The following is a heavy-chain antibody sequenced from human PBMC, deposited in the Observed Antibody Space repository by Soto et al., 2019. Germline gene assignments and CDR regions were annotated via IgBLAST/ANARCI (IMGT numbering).Heavy chain of an antibody. D-gene: IGHD2-2*01. CDR2: ISYDGSNK. V-gene: IGHV3-30*18. Sequence: GGSLRLSCAASGFTFSSYGMHWVRQAPGKGLEWVAVISYDGSNKYYADSVKGRFTISRDNSKNTLYLQMNSLRAEDTAVYYCAKVFFSRGPLGPDYYYYGMDVWGQGTTVTVSS. J-gene: IGHJ6*02. CDR3: AKVFFSRGPLGPDYYYYGMDV. CDR1: GFTFSSYG.